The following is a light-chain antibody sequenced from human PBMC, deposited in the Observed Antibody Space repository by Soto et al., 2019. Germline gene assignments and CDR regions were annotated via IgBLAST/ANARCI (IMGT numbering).Light chain of an antibody. CDR1: QSLLQSNGYTY. Sequence: DIVMTQSPLSLPVTPGEPASISCRSSQSLLQSNGYTYLDWYLQKSGQSPQLLIYLTSIRASGVPDRFNGSGSGTDFTLKISKVEAEDVGGYYCMQALQTPPWTFGQWTKV. CDR2: LTS. J-gene: IGKJ1*01. CDR3: MQALQTPPWT. V-gene: IGKV2-28*01.